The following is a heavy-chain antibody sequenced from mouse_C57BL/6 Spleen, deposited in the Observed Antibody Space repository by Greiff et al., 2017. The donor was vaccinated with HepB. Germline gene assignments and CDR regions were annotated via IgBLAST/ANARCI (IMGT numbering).Heavy chain of an antibody. CDR3: ARNGIPLHEFAY. CDR1: GFSFTSYG. J-gene: IGHJ3*01. Sequence: QVQLQQSGPGLVQPSQSLSITCTVSGFSFTSYGVHWVRQSPGKGLEWLGVLWSGGSTDYNAAFISRLSISKDNSKSQVFFKMNSLQADDTAIYYCARNGIPLHEFAYWGQGTLVTVSA. D-gene: IGHD5-1-1*01. CDR2: LWSGGST. V-gene: IGHV2-2*01.